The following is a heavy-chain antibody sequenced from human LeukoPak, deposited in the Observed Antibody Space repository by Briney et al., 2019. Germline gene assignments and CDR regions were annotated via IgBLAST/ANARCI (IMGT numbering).Heavy chain of an antibody. CDR3: ARAGPTAVTSRRPPYYYYYYMDV. CDR2: IYYSGST. CDR1: GGSISSYY. V-gene: IGHV4-59*12. D-gene: IGHD4-17*01. Sequence: PSETLSLTCTVSGGSISSYYWSWIRQPPGKGLEWIGYIYYSGSTNYNPSLKSRVTISVDTSKNQFSLKLSSVTAADTAVYYCARAGPTAVTSRRPPYYYYYYMDVWGKGTTVTVSS. J-gene: IGHJ6*03.